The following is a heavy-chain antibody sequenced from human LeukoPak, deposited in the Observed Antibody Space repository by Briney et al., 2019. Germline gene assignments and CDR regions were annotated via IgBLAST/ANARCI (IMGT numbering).Heavy chain of an antibody. V-gene: IGHV1-69*13. J-gene: IGHJ4*02. CDR2: IIPIFGTA. D-gene: IGHD3-22*01. CDR3: AREWGHDSSGYYYAY. Sequence: SVTVSCAASGGTFSTYAISWVRQAPGQGLEWMGGIIPIFGTANYAQKFQGRVTITADESTNTIYMELSSLRSEDTAIYYCAREWGHDSSGYYYAYWGQGTLVTVSS. CDR1: GGTFSTYA.